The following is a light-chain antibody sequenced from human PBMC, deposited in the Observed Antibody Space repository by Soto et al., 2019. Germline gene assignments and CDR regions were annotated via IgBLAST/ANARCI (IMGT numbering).Light chain of an antibody. CDR1: QSVGSNY. CDR3: QQYNHWPLT. CDR2: GAS. V-gene: IGKV3-20*01. Sequence: EFVLTQSPGTLSLSPGERATLSCRASQSVGSNYLAWYQQKPGQAPRLLIYGASSRATGIADRFSGSGSGTDFTLTISSLQSEDFAVYYCQQYNHWPLTFGGGTKVDIK. J-gene: IGKJ4*01.